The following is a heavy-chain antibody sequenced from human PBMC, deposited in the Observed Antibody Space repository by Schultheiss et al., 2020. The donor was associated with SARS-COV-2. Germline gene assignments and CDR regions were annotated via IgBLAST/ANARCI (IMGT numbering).Heavy chain of an antibody. CDR2: INHSGST. CDR1: GGSFSGYY. Sequence: SETLSLTCAVYGGSFSGYYWSWIRQPPGKGLEWIGEINHSGSTNYKPSLKRRVTISVDTSKNQFSLKLSSVTAADTAVYYCARSADYDILTGEIYYFDYWGQGTLVTVSS. CDR3: ARSADYDILTGEIYYFDY. J-gene: IGHJ4*02. D-gene: IGHD3-9*01. V-gene: IGHV4-34*01.